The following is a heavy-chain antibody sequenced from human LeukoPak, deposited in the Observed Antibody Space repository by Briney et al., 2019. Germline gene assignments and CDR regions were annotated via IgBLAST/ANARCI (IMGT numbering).Heavy chain of an antibody. V-gene: IGHV3-9*01. Sequence: PGRSLRLSCAASGFTFGDYAMHWVRQAPGKGLEWVSGINWKSNNIGYADSVKGRFTISRDNAKNSLYLQMNSLRTEDTALYYCARDRAWYFYAMDVWGQGTSVTVSS. CDR3: ARDRAWYFYAMDV. D-gene: IGHD2-21*01. CDR1: GFTFGDYA. CDR2: INWKSNNI. J-gene: IGHJ6*02.